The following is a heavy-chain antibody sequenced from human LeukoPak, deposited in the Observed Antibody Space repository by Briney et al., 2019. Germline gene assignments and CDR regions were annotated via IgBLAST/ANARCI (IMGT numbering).Heavy chain of an antibody. CDR1: GGSISSSSYY. D-gene: IGHD1-26*01. Sequence: PSETLSLTCTVSGGSISSSSYYWGWIRQPPGKGLEWIGSIYYSGSTYYNPSLKSRVTISVDTSKNQFSLKLSSVTAADTAVYYCARVVGVTRDFDYWGQGTLVTVSS. CDR2: IYYSGST. J-gene: IGHJ4*02. CDR3: ARVVGVTRDFDY. V-gene: IGHV4-39*01.